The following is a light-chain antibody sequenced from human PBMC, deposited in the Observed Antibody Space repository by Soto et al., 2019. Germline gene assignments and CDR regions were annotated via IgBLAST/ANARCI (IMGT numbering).Light chain of an antibody. CDR1: QSITSSH. V-gene: IGKV3D-20*02. Sequence: IVLTQSPGTPSLSPGERATLSCRASQSITSSHLAWDQQTPGQAPRLLIYDASTRATGIPARFSGSGSGADFTLTISSLEPEDFATYFCQQRGNWPHFGQGTRLEIK. CDR3: QQRGNWPH. J-gene: IGKJ5*01. CDR2: DAS.